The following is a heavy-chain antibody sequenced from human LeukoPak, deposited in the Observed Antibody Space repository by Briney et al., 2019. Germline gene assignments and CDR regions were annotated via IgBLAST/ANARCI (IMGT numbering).Heavy chain of an antibody. D-gene: IGHD5-18*01. CDR2: INPNSGGT. J-gene: IGHJ4*02. CDR3: ARDRRDTAMVNIDY. Sequence: ASVKVSCKASGYTFTGYYMHWVRQAPGQELEWMGWINPNSGGTNYAQKFQGRVTMTRDTSISTAYMELSRLRSDDTAVYYCARDRRDTAMVNIDYWGQGTLVTVSS. V-gene: IGHV1-2*02. CDR1: GYTFTGYY.